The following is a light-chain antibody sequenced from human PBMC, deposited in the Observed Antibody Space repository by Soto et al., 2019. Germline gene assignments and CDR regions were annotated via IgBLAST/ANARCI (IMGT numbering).Light chain of an antibody. V-gene: IGLV3-9*01. CDR1: NIGSKN. CDR3: QVWDSGTAVV. J-gene: IGLJ2*01. CDR2: RDD. Sequence: SYELTQPLSVSVALGQTARITCKGNNIGSKNVHWYQQKPGQAPVLVIHRDDNRPSGIPERFSGSNSGNTATLSISRAQVGDEADNYCQVWDSGTAVVFGGGTKLTVL.